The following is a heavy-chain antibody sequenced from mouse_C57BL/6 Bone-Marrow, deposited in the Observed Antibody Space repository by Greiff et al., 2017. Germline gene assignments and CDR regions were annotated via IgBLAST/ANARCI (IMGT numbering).Heavy chain of an antibody. CDR3: ATTVVEKAWFAY. CDR1: GYTFTSYG. CDR2: IYPRSGNT. D-gene: IGHD1-1*01. J-gene: IGHJ3*01. V-gene: IGHV1-81*01. Sequence: VQLQQSGAELARPGVSVKLSCKVSGYTFTSYGISWVKQRTGQGLEWIGEIYPRSGNTYYNEKFKGKATLTADKSSSTAYMELRSLTSEDSAVYFCATTVVEKAWFAYWGQGALDTVSA.